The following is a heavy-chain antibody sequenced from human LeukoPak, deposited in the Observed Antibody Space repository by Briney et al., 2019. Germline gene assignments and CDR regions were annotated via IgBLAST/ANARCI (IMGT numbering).Heavy chain of an antibody. V-gene: IGHV1-18*01. Sequence: ASVKVSCKASGYTFTSYGISWVRQAPGQGLEWMGWISAYNGNTNYAQKLQGRVTMTTDTSTSTAYMELRSLRSDDTAVYYCATPSATTDAFDIWGQGTMVTVSS. J-gene: IGHJ3*02. CDR1: GYTFTSYG. CDR3: ATPSATTDAFDI. CDR2: ISAYNGNT. D-gene: IGHD5-12*01.